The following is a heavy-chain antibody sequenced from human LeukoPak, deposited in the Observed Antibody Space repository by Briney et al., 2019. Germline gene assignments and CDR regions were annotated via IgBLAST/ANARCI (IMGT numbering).Heavy chain of an antibody. Sequence: GSSVKVSCKASGGTFSSYAISWVRQAPGQGLEWMGWISVYNGNTNYAQKLQGRVTMTTDTSTSTAYMELRSLTSDDTAVYYAIVVVTAIPHWGQGTPVTVSS. J-gene: IGHJ4*02. D-gene: IGHD2-21*02. CDR1: GGTFSSYA. CDR3: IVVVTAIPH. CDR2: ISVYNGNT. V-gene: IGHV1-18*01.